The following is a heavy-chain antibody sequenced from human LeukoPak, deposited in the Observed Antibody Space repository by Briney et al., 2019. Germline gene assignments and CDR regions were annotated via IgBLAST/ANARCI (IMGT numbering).Heavy chain of an antibody. Sequence: GGSLRLSCAGSGFTFSNAWMSWVRQAPGKGLEWVGRIKSKTDGGTTDYAGRVKGRSTISRDDSKNTLYRQMNSLKTEDTAVYYCTTETIVVVPAAPYPWGQGTLVTVSS. CDR2: IKSKTDGGTT. J-gene: IGHJ5*02. CDR3: TTETIVVVPAAPYP. CDR1: GFTFSNAW. D-gene: IGHD2-2*01. V-gene: IGHV3-15*01.